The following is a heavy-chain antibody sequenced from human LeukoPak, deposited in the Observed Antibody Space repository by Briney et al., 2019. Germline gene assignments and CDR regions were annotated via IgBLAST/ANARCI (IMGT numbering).Heavy chain of an antibody. J-gene: IGHJ3*02. V-gene: IGHV1-2*02. CDR1: GYTFTGYY. CDR2: INPSSGGT. Sequence: ASVKVSCKASGYTFTGYYMHWVRHAPGQGLELMGWINPSSGGTNYAQKFQGRVTMTRDTSISTAYMEQSRLRSDDTAVYYCARDLKLPIVGATSYAFDIWGEGTMVTVFS. CDR3: ARDLKLPIVGATSYAFDI. D-gene: IGHD1-26*01.